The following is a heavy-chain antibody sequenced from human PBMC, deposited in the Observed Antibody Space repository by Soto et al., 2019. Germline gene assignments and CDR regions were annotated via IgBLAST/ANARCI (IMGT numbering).Heavy chain of an antibody. J-gene: IGHJ6*02. CDR3: ARDNTRDYRTFDGMDV. Sequence: PGGSLRLSCAASGFTFSSYSINWVRQAPWKGLEWVSYISSSSITIYYADSVKGRFTISRDNAKNSLYLQMNSLRDEDTAVYYCARDNTRDYRTFDGMDVCGQGTTVTFYS. CDR2: ISSSSITI. D-gene: IGHD4-4*01. CDR1: GFTFSSYS. V-gene: IGHV3-48*02.